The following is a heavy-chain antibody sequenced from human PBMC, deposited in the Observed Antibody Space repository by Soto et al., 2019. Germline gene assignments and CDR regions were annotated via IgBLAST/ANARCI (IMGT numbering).Heavy chain of an antibody. J-gene: IGHJ6*02. CDR3: ASSGRVPAAIPYVMDV. Sequence: QVHLVQSGAEVKKPGASVKVSCKTSGYTFTDYAITWVRQAPGQGLEWMGWIIAYNGNTNYAQKLQGRVTMTTDTSTSIAHMELRILRSDYTAVYYCASSGRVPAAIPYVMDVWGQGTTVIVSS. V-gene: IGHV1-18*01. CDR2: IIAYNGNT. D-gene: IGHD2-2*01. CDR1: GYTFTDYA.